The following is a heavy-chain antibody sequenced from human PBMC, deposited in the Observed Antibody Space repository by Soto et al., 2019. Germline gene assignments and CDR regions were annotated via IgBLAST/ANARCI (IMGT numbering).Heavy chain of an antibody. V-gene: IGHV3-9*01. CDR3: AKGVAGWYYFDY. Sequence: EVQLVESGGGVVQPGRSLRLSCAASGFTFDDYAMHWVRQAPGKGLEWVSGISWNVGSIDYADSVKGRFTISRDNAKNSLYQQMNSLRAEDTALYYCAKGVAGWYYFDYWGQGTLVTVSS. CDR1: GFTFDDYA. CDR2: ISWNVGSI. J-gene: IGHJ4*02. D-gene: IGHD3-3*01.